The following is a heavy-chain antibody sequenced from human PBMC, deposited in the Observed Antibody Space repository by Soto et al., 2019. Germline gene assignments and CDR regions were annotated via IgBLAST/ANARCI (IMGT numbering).Heavy chain of an antibody. D-gene: IGHD3-9*01. V-gene: IGHV4-34*01. CDR1: GESFSGYY. CDR2: INRSRST. CDR3: ARGWVGTGSHYFRF. J-gene: IGHJ4*02. Sequence: QVQLQQWGAGLLKPSETLSLTCAVYGESFSGYYWSWIRQPPGKGLEWIGEINRSRSTNHNPSLKSRVTISVDTSKNQFSLKLNCVTAADTAVYYCARGWVGTGSHYFRFWGQGTLVTVSS.